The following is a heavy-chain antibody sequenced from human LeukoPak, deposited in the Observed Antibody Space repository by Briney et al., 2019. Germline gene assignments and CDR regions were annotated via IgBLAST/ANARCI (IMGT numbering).Heavy chain of an antibody. Sequence: GGSLRLSCAASGFTFSGYWMSWVRQAPGKGLEWVANIKQDGSEKYYVDSVKGRFTISRDNAKNSLYLQMNSLRAEDTAVYYCARDYYDSSGYFDYWGQGTLVTVSS. CDR2: IKQDGSEK. V-gene: IGHV3-7*01. CDR1: GFTFSGYW. D-gene: IGHD3-22*01. CDR3: ARDYYDSSGYFDY. J-gene: IGHJ4*02.